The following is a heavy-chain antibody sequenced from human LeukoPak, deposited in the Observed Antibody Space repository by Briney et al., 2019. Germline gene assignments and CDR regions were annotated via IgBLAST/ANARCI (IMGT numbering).Heavy chain of an antibody. V-gene: IGHV4-59*12. D-gene: IGHD6-19*01. Sequence: SETLSLTCTVSGGSITNYYWSWIRQPPGKGLEWIGFSYYNGSTNYNPSLKSRVTISVDKSKNQFSLKLSSVTAADTAVYYCASRWLADDYWGQGTLVTVSS. J-gene: IGHJ4*02. CDR1: GGSITNYY. CDR3: ASRWLADDY. CDR2: SYYNGST.